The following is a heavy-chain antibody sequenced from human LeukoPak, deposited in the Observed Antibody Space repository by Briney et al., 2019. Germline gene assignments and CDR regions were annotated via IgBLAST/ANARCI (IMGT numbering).Heavy chain of an antibody. Sequence: PSETLSLTCTVSGGSISSSSYYWSWIRQPPGKGLEWIGYIYYSGSTNYNPSLKSRVTISVDTSKNQFSLKLSSVIAADTAVYYCARSCGGDCYGSSYWYFDLWGRGTLVTVSS. CDR1: GGSISSSSYY. D-gene: IGHD2-21*02. CDR3: ARSCGGDCYGSSYWYFDL. V-gene: IGHV4-61*01. J-gene: IGHJ2*01. CDR2: IYYSGST.